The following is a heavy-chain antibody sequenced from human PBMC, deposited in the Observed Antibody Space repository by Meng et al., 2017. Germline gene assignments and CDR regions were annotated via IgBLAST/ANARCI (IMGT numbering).Heavy chain of an antibody. CDR1: GFTFSSYE. CDR2: ISSSSSYI. V-gene: IGHV3-21*01. Sequence: GGSLRLSCAASGFTFSSYEMNWVRQAPGKGLEWVSSISSSSSYIYYADSVKGRFTISRDNAKNSLYLQMNSLRAEDTAVYYCARATYYYDSSGLDYWGQGTLVTVSS. CDR3: ARATYYYDSSGLDY. J-gene: IGHJ4*02. D-gene: IGHD3-22*01.